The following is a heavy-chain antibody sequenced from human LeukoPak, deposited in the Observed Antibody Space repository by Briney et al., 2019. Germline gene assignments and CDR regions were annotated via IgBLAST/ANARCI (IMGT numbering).Heavy chain of an antibody. J-gene: IGHJ4*02. CDR1: GYAFSAYY. D-gene: IGHD3-16*01. V-gene: IGHV1-2*02. CDR2: LNPQTGDT. Sequence: ASVKVSCKASGYAFSAYYMHWVRQAPGQGLEWMGWLNPQTGDTHFAQKFQGRVTFTRDTSISTAYMELSRLRSDDTAVYYCASRGSDGSDPPLDYWGQGTLVTVSS. CDR3: ASRGSDGSDPPLDY.